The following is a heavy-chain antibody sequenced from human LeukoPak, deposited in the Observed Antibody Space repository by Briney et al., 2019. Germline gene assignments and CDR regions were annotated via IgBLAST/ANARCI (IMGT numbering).Heavy chain of an antibody. CDR2: IYSTGST. CDR1: GFTASSTY. D-gene: IGHD5-18*01. J-gene: IGHJ4*02. V-gene: IGHV3-66*04. CDR3: ARRADSYGDSFEY. Sequence: PGGSLRVSCAASGFTASSTYMSWVRQAPGKGLEWVSVIYSTGSTYYAESVKGRFTVSRDNSKNTMYLQMNSLRDEDTAVYYCARRADSYGDSFEYWGQGTLVTVSS.